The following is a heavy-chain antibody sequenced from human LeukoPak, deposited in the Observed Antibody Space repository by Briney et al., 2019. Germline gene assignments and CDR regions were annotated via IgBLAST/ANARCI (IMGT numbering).Heavy chain of an antibody. CDR3: ARGRELRFLEWLLPWPYFDY. D-gene: IGHD3-3*01. CDR2: INPNSGGT. J-gene: IGHJ4*02. CDR1: GYTFTGYY. Sequence: GASVKVSCKASGYTFTGYYMHWVRQAPGQGLEWMGWINPNSGGTNYAQKFQGRVTMTRDTSISTAYMELSRLRSDDTAVYYCARGRELRFLEWLLPWPYFDYWGQGTLVTVSS. V-gene: IGHV1-2*02.